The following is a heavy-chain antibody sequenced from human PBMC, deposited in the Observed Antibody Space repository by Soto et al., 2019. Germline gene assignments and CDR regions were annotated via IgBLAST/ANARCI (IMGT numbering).Heavy chain of an antibody. CDR1: GFTFSSYA. CDR2: ISGSGGST. J-gene: IGHJ3*02. CDR3: AKRSIIVVVPAEYAFDI. D-gene: IGHD2-2*01. Sequence: GGSLRLSCAASGFTFSSYAMSWVRQAPGKGLEWVSAISGSGGSTYYADSVKGRFTISRDNSKNTLYLQMNSLRAEDTAVYYCAKRSIIVVVPAEYAFDIWGQGTMVTVS. V-gene: IGHV3-23*01.